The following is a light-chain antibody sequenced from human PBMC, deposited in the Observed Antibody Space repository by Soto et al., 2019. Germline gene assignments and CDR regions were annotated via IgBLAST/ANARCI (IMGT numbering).Light chain of an antibody. J-gene: IGLJ1*01. CDR3: QSYDTSLRGSRV. CDR1: SSNIGAGYD. CDR2: GNN. Sequence: QSVLTQPPSVSGAPGQRVTIYCTGSSSNIGAGYDVHWYQQLPGTAPKLLIYGNNNRPSGVPDRFSGSKSGTSASLAITGLQAEDEADYYCQSYDTSLRGSRVFGTGTKLTVL. V-gene: IGLV1-40*01.